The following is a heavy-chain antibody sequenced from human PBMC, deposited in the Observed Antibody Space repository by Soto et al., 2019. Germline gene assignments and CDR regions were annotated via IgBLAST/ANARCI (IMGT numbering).Heavy chain of an antibody. CDR1: GYNFIDFY. J-gene: IGHJ4*01. Sequence: EASVKVSCTASGYNFIDFYLHWVRHAPGQGLEWMGWINPNSGVTNYAPKFQGRVTLTRDTSISTAYVDLSSLTSDDTDIDYCARGRAVPLVRGVIITSRMDYCGHGSLVTVS. CDR2: INPNSGVT. D-gene: IGHD3-10*01. V-gene: IGHV1-2*02. CDR3: ARGRAVPLVRGVIITSRMDY.